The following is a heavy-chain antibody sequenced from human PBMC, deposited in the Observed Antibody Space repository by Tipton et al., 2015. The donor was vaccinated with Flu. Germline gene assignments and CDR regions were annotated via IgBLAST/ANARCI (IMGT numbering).Heavy chain of an antibody. CDR1: GYILTNYW. D-gene: IGHD6-19*01. Sequence: VQLVQSGAEVKKPGESLKSSCEGSGYILTNYWIGWVRQVPGKGLEWMGIIYPGDSDIKYSPSFQGQVTISADKSINTAYLQWSSLKASDSAMYYCVRRDGIGWFYFQFWGQGTRVTVSS. V-gene: IGHV5-51*03. CDR3: VRRDGIGWFYFQF. CDR2: IYPGDSDI. J-gene: IGHJ4*02.